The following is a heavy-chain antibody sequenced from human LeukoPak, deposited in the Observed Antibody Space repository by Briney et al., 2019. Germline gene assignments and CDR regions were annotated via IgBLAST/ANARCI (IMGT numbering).Heavy chain of an antibody. V-gene: IGHV3-23*01. D-gene: IGHD2-15*01. J-gene: IGHJ4*02. CDR1: GFTFSSYA. CDR3: ARQIGFCSDGTCYFDD. Sequence: PGGSLRLSCAASGFTFSSYAMSWVRQAPGKGLEWVSAISTGGGDTYHADSVKGRLTISRDQSKNTLYLQMNSLRDEDMAMYYCARQIGFCSDGTCYFDDWGQGTLVTVSS. CDR2: ISTGGGDT.